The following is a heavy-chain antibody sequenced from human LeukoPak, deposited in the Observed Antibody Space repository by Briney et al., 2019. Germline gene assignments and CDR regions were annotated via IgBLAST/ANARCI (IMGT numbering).Heavy chain of an antibody. D-gene: IGHD4-17*01. CDR3: ARTNYGDYNWFDP. V-gene: IGHV4-61*01. CDR2: IYYSGST. Sequence: SETLSLTCTVSGGSVSSGSYYWSWIRQPPGQGLEWIGYIYYSGSTKYNPSLKSRVTMSVDTSKNQFSLKVTSVTAADTAVCYCARTNYGDYNWFDPWGHGTLVTVSS. J-gene: IGHJ5*02. CDR1: GGSVSSGSYY.